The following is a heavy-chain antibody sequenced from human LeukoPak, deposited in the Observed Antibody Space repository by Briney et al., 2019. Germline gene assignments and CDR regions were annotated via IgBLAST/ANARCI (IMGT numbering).Heavy chain of an antibody. CDR2: IYYSGSTSGST. CDR3: ARLDHHASDI. V-gene: IGHV4-59*08. CDR1: GGSTSSSF. Sequence: SETLSLTCTVSGGSTSSSFWSWIRQSPEKGLEWLGYIYYSGSTSGSTKYNPSLKSRVTISLDTSKSQFSLKLSSVTATDTALYYCARLDHHASDIWGQGTMVTVSS. J-gene: IGHJ3*02.